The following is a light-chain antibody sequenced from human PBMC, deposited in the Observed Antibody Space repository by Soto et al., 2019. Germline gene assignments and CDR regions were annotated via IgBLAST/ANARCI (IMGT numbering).Light chain of an antibody. Sequence: DIQMTQSPSTLSASVGDRVTITCRASQSISSWLAGYQQKPGKAPKLLIYKASSLESGVPSRFSGSGSGTEFTLTISSLQPDDFATYYCQHDNSLYTFGQGTKLEIK. J-gene: IGKJ2*01. CDR2: KAS. CDR3: QHDNSLYT. V-gene: IGKV1-5*03. CDR1: QSISSW.